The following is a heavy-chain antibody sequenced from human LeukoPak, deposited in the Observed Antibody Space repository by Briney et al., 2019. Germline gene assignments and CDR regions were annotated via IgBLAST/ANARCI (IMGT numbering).Heavy chain of an antibody. CDR3: ARDLYYDLWSGYYGGTPLDY. CDR1: GGTFSSYA. Sequence: SVKVSCKASGGTFSSYAISWVRQAPGQGLEWMGGIIPIFGTANYAQKFQGRVTITADESTSTAYMELSSLRSEDTAVYYCARDLYYDLWSGYYGGTPLDYWGQGTLVTVSS. J-gene: IGHJ4*02. D-gene: IGHD3-3*01. V-gene: IGHV1-69*13. CDR2: IIPIFGTA.